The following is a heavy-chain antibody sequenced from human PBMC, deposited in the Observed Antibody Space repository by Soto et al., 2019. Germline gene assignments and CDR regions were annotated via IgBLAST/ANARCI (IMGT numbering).Heavy chain of an antibody. Sequence: SVKVSCKASGGTFSSSAISWVRQAPGQGLEWMGGIIPIFGTANYAQKFQGRVTITADKSASTAYMELSSLRSEDTAVYYCATDWGRCVYYGSGSGGFDIWGQGTLVTVSS. CDR1: GGTFSSSA. CDR3: ATDWGRCVYYGSGSGGFDI. V-gene: IGHV1-69*06. J-gene: IGHJ5*02. D-gene: IGHD3-10*01. CDR2: IIPIFGTA.